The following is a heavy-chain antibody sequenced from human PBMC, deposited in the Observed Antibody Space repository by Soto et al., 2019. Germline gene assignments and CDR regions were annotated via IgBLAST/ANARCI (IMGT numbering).Heavy chain of an antibody. J-gene: IGHJ3*02. Sequence: ASVKVSCKASGYTFTGYYMHWVRQAPGQGLEWMGWINPNSGGTNYAQKFQGWVTMTRDTSISTAYMELSRLRSDDTAVYYCARSPYDFWSGYDRGAAETDGFDIWGQGTMVTVSS. D-gene: IGHD3-3*01. CDR3: ARSPYDFWSGYDRGAAETDGFDI. CDR1: GYTFTGYY. CDR2: INPNSGGT. V-gene: IGHV1-2*04.